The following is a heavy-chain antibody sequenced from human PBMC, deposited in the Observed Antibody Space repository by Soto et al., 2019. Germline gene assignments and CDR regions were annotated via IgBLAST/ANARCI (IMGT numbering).Heavy chain of an antibody. CDR1: GYTFTGYY. Sequence: GASVKVSCKASGYTFTGYYMHWVRQAPGQGPEWMGWINPNSGGTNYAQKFQGRVTMTRDTSISTAYMELSRLRSDDTAVYYCARDTYSSSSHYYYGMDVWGQGTTVTVSS. CDR2: INPNSGGT. CDR3: ARDTYSSSSHYYYGMDV. V-gene: IGHV1-2*02. D-gene: IGHD6-6*01. J-gene: IGHJ6*02.